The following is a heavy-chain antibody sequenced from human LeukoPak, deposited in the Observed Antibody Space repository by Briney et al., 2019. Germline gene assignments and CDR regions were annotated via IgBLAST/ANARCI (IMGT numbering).Heavy chain of an antibody. V-gene: IGHV3-23*01. D-gene: IGHD6-13*01. Sequence: PGGSLRLSCAASGFDFSTYAISWVRQAPGKGLEWVSAISGSGGSTYYADSVKGRFTISRDNSKNTLYLQMNSLRAEDTAVYYCAKGQQYYYYMDVWGKGTTVTVSS. CDR2: ISGSGGST. CDR3: AKGQQYYYYMDV. CDR1: GFDFSTYA. J-gene: IGHJ6*03.